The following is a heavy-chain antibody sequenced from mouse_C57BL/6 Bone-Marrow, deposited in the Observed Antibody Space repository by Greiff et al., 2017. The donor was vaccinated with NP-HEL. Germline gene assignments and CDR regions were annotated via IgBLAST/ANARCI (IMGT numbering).Heavy chain of an antibody. Sequence: DVLLVQSGGGLVKPGGSLKLSCAASGFTFSSYAMSWVRQTPEKRLEWVATISAGGSYTYYTDNVKGRFTISRDNAKNNLYLQMSHLKSEDTAMYYCAREVPYYYGSGYGYAMDYWGQGTSVTVSS. J-gene: IGHJ4*01. CDR3: AREVPYYYGSGYGYAMDY. CDR1: GFTFSSYA. V-gene: IGHV5-4*01. CDR2: ISAGGSYT. D-gene: IGHD1-1*01.